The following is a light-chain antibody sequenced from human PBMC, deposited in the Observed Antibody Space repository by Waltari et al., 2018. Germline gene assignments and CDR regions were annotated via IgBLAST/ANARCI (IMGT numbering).Light chain of an antibody. CDR2: GST. CDR3: QSYDTSLSVV. J-gene: IGLJ3*02. CDR1: GSHIGAGYD. Sequence: QSVLTQPPSVSGAPGQRVTISCTGSGSHIGAGYDVHWYQQLPRAAPKLLIYGSTSRPLGVPARFFGSTSGTSASLAIIGLQAEDEAEYYCQSYDTSLSVVFGGGTKLTVL. V-gene: IGLV1-40*01.